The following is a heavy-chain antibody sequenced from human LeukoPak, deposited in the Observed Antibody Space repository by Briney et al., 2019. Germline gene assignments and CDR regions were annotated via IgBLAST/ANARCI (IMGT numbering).Heavy chain of an antibody. V-gene: IGHV4-61*01. D-gene: IGHD5-12*01. CDR2: INHSGST. CDR1: GGSVSSGSYY. J-gene: IGHJ4*02. Sequence: PSETLSLTCTVSGGSVSSGSYYWSWIRQPPGKGLEWIGEINHSGSTNYNPSLKSRVTISVDTSKNQFSLKLSSVTAADTAVYHCARGPLDSGYTYFDYWGQGTLVTVSS. CDR3: ARGPLDSGYTYFDY.